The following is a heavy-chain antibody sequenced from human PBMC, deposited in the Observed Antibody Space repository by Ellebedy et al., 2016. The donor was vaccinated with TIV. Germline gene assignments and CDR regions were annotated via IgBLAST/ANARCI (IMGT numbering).Heavy chain of an antibody. CDR1: GGTFSSYA. V-gene: IGHV1-69*13. CDR2: IIPIFGTA. Sequence: SVKVSXXASGGTFSSYAISWVRQAPGQGLEWMGGIIPIFGTANYAQKFQGRVTITADESTSTAYMELSSLRSEDTAVYYCARDPDSNGYYYYGMDVWGQGTTVTVSS. J-gene: IGHJ6*02. D-gene: IGHD2-15*01. CDR3: ARDPDSNGYYYYGMDV.